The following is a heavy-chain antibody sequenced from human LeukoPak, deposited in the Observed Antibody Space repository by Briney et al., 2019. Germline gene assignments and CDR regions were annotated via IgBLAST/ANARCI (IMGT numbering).Heavy chain of an antibody. D-gene: IGHD3-10*01. J-gene: IGHJ5*02. CDR3: AGDSYYFGSGSDNTPYNWFDP. CDR1: RGSISSNNW. CDR2: IYHSGST. Sequence: SGTLSLTCAVSRGSISSNNWWSWVRQPPGKRLEWIAEIYHSGSTNYNPSLKSRVTISVDKSKNQFSLKLSSVAAADTAMYYCAGDSYYFGSGSDNTPYNWFDPWGQGTLVTVSS. V-gene: IGHV4-4*02.